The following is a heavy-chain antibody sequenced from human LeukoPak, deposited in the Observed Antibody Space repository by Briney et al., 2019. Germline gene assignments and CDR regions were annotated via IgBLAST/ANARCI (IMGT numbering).Heavy chain of an antibody. CDR1: GFTFSSYA. J-gene: IGHJ4*02. CDR2: ISGSGGST. D-gene: IGHD3-22*01. V-gene: IGHV3-23*01. Sequence: PGGSLRLSCAASGFTFSSYAMSWVRQAPRKGLEWVSAISGSGGSTYYADSVKGRFTISRDNSKNTLYLQMDSLRAEDTAVYYCAKDPWYYYDSSPAKFLDYWGQGTLVTVSS. CDR3: AKDPWYYYDSSPAKFLDY.